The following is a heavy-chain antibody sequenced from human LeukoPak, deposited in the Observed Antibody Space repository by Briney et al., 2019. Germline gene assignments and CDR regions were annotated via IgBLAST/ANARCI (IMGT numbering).Heavy chain of an antibody. D-gene: IGHD1-14*01. V-gene: IGHV3-30*04. J-gene: IGHJ4*02. CDR2: ISYDGSNK. CDR1: GFTFSNYA. CDR3: AAGAARSNFDY. Sequence: GGSLRLSCAASGFTFSNYAMHWVRQAPGKGLEWVAVISYDGSNKYYADSVKGRFTISRDNSKNTLYLQMNSLRAEDTAVYYCAAGAARSNFDYWGQGTLVTVSS.